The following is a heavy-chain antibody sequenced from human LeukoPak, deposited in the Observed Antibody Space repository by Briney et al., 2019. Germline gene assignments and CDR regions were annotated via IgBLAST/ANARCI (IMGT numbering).Heavy chain of an antibody. CDR2: INPNSGGT. CDR1: GYTFTGYY. D-gene: IGHD3-16*02. CDR3: ARGIYDYVWGSYRLNDY. J-gene: IGHJ4*02. V-gene: IGHV1-2*02. Sequence: ASVKVSCKASGYTFTGYYMHWVRQAPGQGLEWMVWINPNSGGTNYAQKFQGRVTMTRDTSISTAYMELSRLRSDDTAVYYCARGIYDYVWGSYRLNDYWGQGTLVTVSS.